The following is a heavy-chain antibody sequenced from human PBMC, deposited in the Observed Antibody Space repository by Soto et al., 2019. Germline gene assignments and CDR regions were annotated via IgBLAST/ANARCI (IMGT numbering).Heavy chain of an antibody. CDR3: VRGYRGFDN. D-gene: IGHD3-10*01. CDR2: SRNKDHTYTT. J-gene: IGHJ4*02. V-gene: IGHV3-72*01. CDR1: GFTFRDHY. Sequence: EVPLVESGGGLVQPGGSLRLSCAVSGFTFRDHYMDWVRQAPGKGLEWVGRSRNKDHTYTTEYAASVKGRFTISRDDSENSLFLHMNSLKAEDTGVYYCVRGYRGFDNWGQGALVTVSS.